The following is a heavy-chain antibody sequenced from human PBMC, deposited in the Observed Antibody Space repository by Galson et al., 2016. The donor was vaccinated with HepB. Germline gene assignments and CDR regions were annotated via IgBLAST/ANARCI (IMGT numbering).Heavy chain of an antibody. CDR3: ARDIHGVHYWASGSHCPGGF. Sequence: SLRLSCAASGFTFSHYGMHWVRQAPGTGLEWVAVIWYDGGNKFYAGSVQGRFTISRDNSKNTLHLQMNDLRAEDTAVYYCARDIHGVHYWASGSHCPGGFWGQGTLVTVSS. CDR2: IWYDGGNK. CDR1: GFTFSHYG. D-gene: IGHD3-10*01. V-gene: IGHV3-33*01. J-gene: IGHJ4*02.